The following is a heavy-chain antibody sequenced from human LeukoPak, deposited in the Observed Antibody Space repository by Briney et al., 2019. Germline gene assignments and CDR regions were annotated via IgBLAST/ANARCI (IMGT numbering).Heavy chain of an antibody. CDR3: ARGLSDIVVVPAARANYYYYMDV. J-gene: IGHJ6*03. Sequence: SQTLSLTCAISGDSVSTNSAAWNWLRQSPSKGLEWLGRTYYRSKGYNDYAVSVKSRITINPDTSKNQFSLQLNSVTPEDTAVYYCARGLSDIVVVPAARANYYYYMDVWGKGTTVTVSS. CDR1: GDSVSTNSAA. V-gene: IGHV6-1*01. CDR2: TYYRSKGYN. D-gene: IGHD2-2*01.